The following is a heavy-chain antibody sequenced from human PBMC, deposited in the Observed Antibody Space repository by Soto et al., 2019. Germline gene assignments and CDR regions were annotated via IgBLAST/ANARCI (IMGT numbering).Heavy chain of an antibody. J-gene: IGHJ4*02. Sequence: SETLSLTCSVSGGSTSDKSYFWGWVRQSPGKGLEWIGRMYYSGTSYYNPSLKSRVALSVDTCKNQFSLKLRSVTAEDTAVYFCAGQRLLRLKHDFDIWGQGTLVTVSS. V-gene: IGHV4-39*01. D-gene: IGHD2-21*02. CDR2: MYYSGTS. CDR3: AGQRLLRLKHDFDI. CDR1: GGSTSDKSYF.